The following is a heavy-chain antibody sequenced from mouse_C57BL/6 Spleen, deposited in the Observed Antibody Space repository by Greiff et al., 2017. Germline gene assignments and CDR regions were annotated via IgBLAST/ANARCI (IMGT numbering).Heavy chain of an antibody. V-gene: IGHV1-50*01. CDR1: GYTFTSYW. CDR3: ARDGKDYFDY. J-gene: IGHJ2*01. CDR2: IDPSDSYT. D-gene: IGHD2-1*01. Sequence: QVQLQQPGAELVKPGASVTLSCKASGYTFTSYWMQWVKQRPGQGLEWIGEIDPSDSYTNYNQKFKGKATLTVDTSSSTAYMQLSSLTSEDSAVYYCARDGKDYFDYWGQGTTLTVSS.